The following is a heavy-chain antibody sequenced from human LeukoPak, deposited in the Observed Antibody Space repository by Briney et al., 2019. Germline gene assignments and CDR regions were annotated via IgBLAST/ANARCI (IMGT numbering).Heavy chain of an antibody. CDR2: INPSGGDI. D-gene: IGHD3-22*01. CDR1: GDTFIRSY. J-gene: IGHJ3*02. CDR3: ARWDSSGGNAFDI. Sequence: ASVRVSCKASGDTFIRSYMHWVRQAPGQGLEWMGIINPSGGDIRYAQKFQGRVTMTRDTSTSTVYLELRSLRSEDTAVYYCARWDSSGGNAFDIWGQGTMITISS. V-gene: IGHV1-46*01.